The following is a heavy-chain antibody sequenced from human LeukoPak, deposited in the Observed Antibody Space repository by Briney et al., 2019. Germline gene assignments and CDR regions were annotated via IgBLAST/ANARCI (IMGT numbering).Heavy chain of an antibody. CDR3: ARAGSSSRWVNDY. CDR1: GYTFTGYY. D-gene: IGHD6-13*01. J-gene: IGHJ4*02. Sequence: GASVKVSCKSSGYTFTGYYMHWVRQAPGQGLDWMGWINPNSGGTNYAQKFQGRVTMTRDTSISTAYMDLNRLTSDDTAVYYCARAGSSSRWVNDYWGQGTLVTVSS. V-gene: IGHV1-2*02. CDR2: INPNSGGT.